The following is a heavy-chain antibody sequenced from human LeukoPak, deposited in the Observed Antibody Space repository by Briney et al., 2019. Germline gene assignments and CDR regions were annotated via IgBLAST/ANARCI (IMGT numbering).Heavy chain of an antibody. CDR1: GGSISSYY. J-gene: IGHJ4*02. CDR2: IYYSGST. D-gene: IGHD6-6*01. CDR3: AASEYSSSSPDY. V-gene: IGHV4-59*01. Sequence: SETLSLTSTVSGGSISSYYWSWIRQPPGKGLEWIGYIYYSGSTIYNPSLKSRVTISVDTSKNQFSLKLSSVTAADTAVYYCAASEYSSSSPDYWGQGTLVTVSS.